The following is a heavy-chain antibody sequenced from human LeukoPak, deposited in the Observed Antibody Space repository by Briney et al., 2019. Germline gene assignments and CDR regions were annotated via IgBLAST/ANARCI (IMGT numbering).Heavy chain of an antibody. J-gene: IGHJ4*02. D-gene: IGHD6-13*01. CDR2: IIPIFGTA. CDR3: ARDGAPLALIAAAPAGSPNFDY. Sequence: GASVKVSCKASGGTFSSYAISWVRQAPGQGLEWMGGIIPIFGTANYAQKFQGRVTITADESTSTAYMELSSLRSEDTAVYYCARDGAPLALIAAAPAGSPNFDYWGQGTLVTVSS. CDR1: GGTFSSYA. V-gene: IGHV1-69*13.